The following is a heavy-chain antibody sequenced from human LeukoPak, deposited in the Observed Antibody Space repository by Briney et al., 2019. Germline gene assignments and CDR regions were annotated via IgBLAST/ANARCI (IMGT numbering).Heavy chain of an antibody. J-gene: IGHJ4*02. CDR2: ISPSGGST. V-gene: IGHV1-46*01. CDR3: ARVPTLIYYGSGSYLDY. Sequence: ASVKVSCKAFGYTFTSNYMHWVRQAPGQGPEWMGVISPSGGSTTYAQKFQGRVTLTRDMSTSTDYLELSSLRSEDTAVYYCARVPTLIYYGSGSYLDYWGQGTLVTVSS. CDR1: GYTFTSNY. D-gene: IGHD3-10*01.